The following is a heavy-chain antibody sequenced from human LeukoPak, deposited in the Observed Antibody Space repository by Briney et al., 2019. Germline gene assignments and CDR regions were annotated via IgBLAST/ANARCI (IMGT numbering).Heavy chain of an antibody. CDR1: GGSISSSSYY. CDR3: AREGSGSYFTSDFDY. V-gene: IGHV4-39*07. J-gene: IGHJ4*02. D-gene: IGHD3-10*01. Sequence: PSETLSLTCTVSGGSISSSSYYWGWIRQPPGKGLEWIGSIYHSGSTYYNPSLKSRVTISVDTSKNQFSLKLSSVTAADTAVYYCAREGSGSYFTSDFDYWGQGTLVTVSS. CDR2: IYHSGST.